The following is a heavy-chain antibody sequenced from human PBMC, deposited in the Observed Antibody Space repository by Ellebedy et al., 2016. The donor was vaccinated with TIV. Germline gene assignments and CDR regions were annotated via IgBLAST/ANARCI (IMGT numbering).Heavy chain of an antibody. D-gene: IGHD3/OR15-3a*01. J-gene: IGHJ5*01. V-gene: IGHV1-18*01. CDR1: GGTFSTYA. CDR2: ISPYSGNS. Sequence: AASVKVSCKASGGTFSTYAISWVRQAPGQGLEWMGWISPYSGNSGSTQKFHGRVTMTADTSTNTVFLELSSLNSDDTAVYFCARVMFYSDSHDYYFYLDSWGQGALVTVSS. CDR3: ARVMFYSDSHDYYFYLDS.